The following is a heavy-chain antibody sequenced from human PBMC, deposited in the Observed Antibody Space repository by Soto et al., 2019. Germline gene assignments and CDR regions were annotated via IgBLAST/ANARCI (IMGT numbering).Heavy chain of an antibody. CDR1: GFTFSSYD. Sequence: GGSLRLSCAASGFTFSSYDMHWVRQATGKGLEWVSAIGTAGDTYYPGSVKGRFTISRENAKNSLYLQMNSLRAGDTDVYYCARVDYSYDYMDVWGKGTTVTVSS. J-gene: IGHJ6*03. V-gene: IGHV3-13*01. CDR3: ARVDYSYDYMDV. CDR2: IGTAGDT.